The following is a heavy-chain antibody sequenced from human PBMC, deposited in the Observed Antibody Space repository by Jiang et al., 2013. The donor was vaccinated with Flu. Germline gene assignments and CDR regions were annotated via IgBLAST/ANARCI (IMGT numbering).Heavy chain of an antibody. V-gene: IGHV4-38-2*01. CDR3: ARLLDGYNSVDV. J-gene: IGHJ6*02. CDR1: GYSISSGYY. Sequence: TLSLTCAVSGYSISSGYYWGWIRQPPGKGLEWIGSIYHSGSTYYNPSLKSRVTISVDTSKNQFSLKLSSVTAADTAVYYCARLLDGYNSVDVWGQGTTVTVSS. CDR2: IYHSGST. D-gene: IGHD5-24*01.